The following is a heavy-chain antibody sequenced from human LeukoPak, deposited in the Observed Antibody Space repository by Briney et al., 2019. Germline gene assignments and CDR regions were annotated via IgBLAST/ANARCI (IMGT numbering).Heavy chain of an antibody. CDR2: IYHSGNT. CDR3: ARSIAGTRSKFDY. V-gene: IGHV4-31*03. J-gene: IGHJ4*02. Sequence: SQTLSLTRTVSGGSISSGGYYWSWIRQHPGKGLEWIGNIYHSGNTYYNPSLKSRVTISVDTSKNQFSLKLSSVTAADTAVYYCARSIAGTRSKFDYWGQGTLVTVSS. CDR1: GGSISSGGYY. D-gene: IGHD1/OR15-1a*01.